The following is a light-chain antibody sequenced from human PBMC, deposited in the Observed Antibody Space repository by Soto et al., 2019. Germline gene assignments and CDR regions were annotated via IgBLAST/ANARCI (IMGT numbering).Light chain of an antibody. J-gene: IGKJ4*01. Sequence: DIQLTQSPSSLSASDGDRVTITCRASQRISTYLNWYQQTPGKAPELLIYAASNLQRGVPSRFSGSGSGTDFTLTISRLQPEDFATYYCQQSYSSPLTFGGGTKVEI. V-gene: IGKV1-39*01. CDR1: QRISTY. CDR2: AAS. CDR3: QQSYSSPLT.